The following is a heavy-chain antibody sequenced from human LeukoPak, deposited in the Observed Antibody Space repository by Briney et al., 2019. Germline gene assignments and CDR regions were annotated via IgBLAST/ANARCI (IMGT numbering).Heavy chain of an antibody. V-gene: IGHV1-69*13. D-gene: IGHD3-10*01. Sequence: SVKVSCKASGYTFTSYGISWVRQAPGQGLEWMGGIIPIFGTANYAQKFQGRVTITADESTSTAYMELSSLRSEDTAVYYCARELPGDFDYWGQGTLVTVSS. CDR1: GYTFTSYG. CDR2: IIPIFGTA. J-gene: IGHJ4*02. CDR3: ARELPGDFDY.